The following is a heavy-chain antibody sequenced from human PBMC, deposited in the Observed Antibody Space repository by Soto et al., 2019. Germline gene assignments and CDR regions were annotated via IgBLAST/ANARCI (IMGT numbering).Heavy chain of an antibody. CDR3: ARGRDYDILTGFLGRSRDYYYYYMDV. Sequence: PSETLSLTCTVSGGSISSGGYYWSWIRQHPGKGLEWIGYIYYSGSTYYNPSLKSRVTISVDTSKNQFSLKLSSVTAADTAVYYCARGRDYDILTGFLGRSRDYYYYYMDVWGKGTTVTVSS. D-gene: IGHD3-9*01. CDR1: GGSISSGGYY. CDR2: IYYSGST. V-gene: IGHV4-31*03. J-gene: IGHJ6*03.